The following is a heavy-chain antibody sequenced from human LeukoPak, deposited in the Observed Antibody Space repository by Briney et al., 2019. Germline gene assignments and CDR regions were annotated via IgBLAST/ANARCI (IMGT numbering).Heavy chain of an antibody. CDR3: ARDTEDIVVVPAAIDYYYYGMDV. Sequence: GGSLRLSCAASGFTFSSYAMHWVRQAPGKGLEWMAVISYDGSNKYYADSVKGRFTISRDNSKNTLYLQMNSLRSEDTAVYYCARDTEDIVVVPAAIDYYYYGMDVWGQGTTVTVSS. J-gene: IGHJ6*02. CDR2: ISYDGSNK. CDR1: GFTFSSYA. V-gene: IGHV3-30-3*01. D-gene: IGHD2-2*01.